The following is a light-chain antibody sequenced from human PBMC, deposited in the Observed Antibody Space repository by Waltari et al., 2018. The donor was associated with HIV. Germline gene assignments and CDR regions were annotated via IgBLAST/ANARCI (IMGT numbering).Light chain of an antibody. Sequence: QSALTQPASVSGSLGQSITISCTGTSSEVGAYNSVSWYQQRPGKVPKLLIYEVNSRPSGIDIRFSGSKSGNTASLTISGLQVEDEADYYCSSFTGSNTYVFGSGTKVTVL. CDR3: SSFTGSNTYV. CDR1: SSEVGAYNS. V-gene: IGLV2-14*01. CDR2: EVN. J-gene: IGLJ1*01.